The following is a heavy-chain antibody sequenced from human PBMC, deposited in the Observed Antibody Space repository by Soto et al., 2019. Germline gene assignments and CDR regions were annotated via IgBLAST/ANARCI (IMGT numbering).Heavy chain of an antibody. CDR1: GGSISSYY. J-gene: IGHJ4*02. CDR3: ARGCGSSTSCRY. CDR2: IYYSGST. Sequence: PSETLSLTCTVSGGSISSYYWSWIRQPPGKGLEWIGYIYYSGSTNYNPSLKSRVTISVDTSKNQFSLKLSSVTAADTAVYYCARGCGSSTSCRYWGQGTLVTVSS. V-gene: IGHV4-59*01. D-gene: IGHD2-2*01.